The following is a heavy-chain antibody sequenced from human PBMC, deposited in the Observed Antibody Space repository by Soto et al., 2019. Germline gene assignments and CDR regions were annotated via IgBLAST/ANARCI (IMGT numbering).Heavy chain of an antibody. CDR2: INHSGST. CDR1: GGSFSCYY. J-gene: IGHJ4*02. Sequence: PSETLSLTCAVYGGSFSCYYWSWIRQPPGKGLEWIGEINHSGSTNYNPSLKSRVTISVDTSKNQSSLKLSSVTAADTAVYYCARVGYSSSVPLFDYWGQGTLVTVSS. D-gene: IGHD6-6*01. CDR3: ARVGYSSSVPLFDY. V-gene: IGHV4-34*01.